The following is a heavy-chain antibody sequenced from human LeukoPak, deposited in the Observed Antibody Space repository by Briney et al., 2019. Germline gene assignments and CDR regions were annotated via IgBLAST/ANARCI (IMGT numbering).Heavy chain of an antibody. V-gene: IGHV4-31*11. D-gene: IGHD5-18*01. Sequence: PSETLSLTCAVYGGSFSGYYWSWIRQHPGKGLEWIGYIYYSGSTYYNPSLKSRVTISVDTSKNQFSLKLSSVTAADTAVYYCARTPDSYGYDNWFDPWGQGTLVTVSS. CDR3: ARTPDSYGYDNWFDP. CDR1: GGSFSGYY. CDR2: IYYSGST. J-gene: IGHJ5*02.